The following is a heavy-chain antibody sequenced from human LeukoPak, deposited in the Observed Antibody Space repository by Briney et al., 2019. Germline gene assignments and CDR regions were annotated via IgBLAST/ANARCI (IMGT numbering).Heavy chain of an antibody. V-gene: IGHV1-18*01. D-gene: IGHD4-17*01. CDR1: GYTLTSYG. CDR2: ISAYNGNT. J-gene: IGHJ4*02. CDR3: ARGFNNYGDYYFDY. Sequence: ASVKVSCKASGYTLTSYGIRWVRQAPGQGLEWMGWISAYNGNTNYAQKLQGRVTMTTDTSTSTAYMELRSLRSDDTAVYYCARGFNNYGDYYFDYWGQGTLVTVSS.